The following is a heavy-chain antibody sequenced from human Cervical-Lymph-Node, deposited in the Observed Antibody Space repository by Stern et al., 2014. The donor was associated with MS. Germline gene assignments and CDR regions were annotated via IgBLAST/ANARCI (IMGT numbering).Heavy chain of an antibody. CDR2: ISPNSGGT. J-gene: IGHJ4*02. CDR3: ARQNWNDYYCDY. D-gene: IGHD1-1*01. V-gene: IGHV1-2*02. Sequence: QVQLVQSGAEVKEPGASVRVSCKASGYTFTDNYMHWVRQAPGQGLEWMGWISPNSGGTNYAQKFQGRVTMTRDTSISAAYMELSSLKSDDTAVYYCARQNWNDYYCDYWGQGTLVTVSS. CDR1: GYTFTDNY.